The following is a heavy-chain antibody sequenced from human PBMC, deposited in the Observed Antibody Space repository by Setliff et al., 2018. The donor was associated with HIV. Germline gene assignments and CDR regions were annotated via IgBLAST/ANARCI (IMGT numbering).Heavy chain of an antibody. V-gene: IGHV4-39*01. Sequence: SETLSLTCTVSGFTFSSAWMIWVRQPPGKGLEWIGSIYYSGSTYYNPSLKSRVTISVDTSKNQFSLKLSSVTAADTAVYYCARRRFGESPNWFDPWGQGTLVTVSS. CDR3: ARRRFGESPNWFDP. CDR2: IYYSGST. D-gene: IGHD3-10*01. CDR1: GFTFSSAW. J-gene: IGHJ5*02.